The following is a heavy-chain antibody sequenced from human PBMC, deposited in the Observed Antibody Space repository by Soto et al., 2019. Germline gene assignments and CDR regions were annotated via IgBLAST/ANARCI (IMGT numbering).Heavy chain of an antibody. V-gene: IGHV2-5*02. Sequence: SGPTLVNPTQTLTLTCTFSGFSLSTSGVGVGWIRQPPGKALEWLALIYWDDDKRYSPSLKSRLTITKDTSKNQVVLTMTNMDPVDTATYYCAHRRSLYSSSWYYFDYWGQGTLVTVSS. D-gene: IGHD6-13*01. CDR3: AHRRSLYSSSWYYFDY. J-gene: IGHJ4*02. CDR1: GFSLSTSGVG. CDR2: IYWDDDK.